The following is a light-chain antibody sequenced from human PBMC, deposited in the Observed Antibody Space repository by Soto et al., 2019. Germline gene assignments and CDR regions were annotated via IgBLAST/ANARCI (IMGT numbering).Light chain of an antibody. CDR3: QQSYTSPVT. CDR2: GAS. V-gene: IGKV1-39*01. Sequence: DIQMTQSPSSLSASVGDGVTFTCRASQSTSTYLNWYEQKPGKAPNLLIYGASNLQSGVPSRFSGGGSGTDFTLTISSLQPEDFGTYYCQQSYTSPVTFGGGTKVDIK. CDR1: QSTSTY. J-gene: IGKJ4*01.